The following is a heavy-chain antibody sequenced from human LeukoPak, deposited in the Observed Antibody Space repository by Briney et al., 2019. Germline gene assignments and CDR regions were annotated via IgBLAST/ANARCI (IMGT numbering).Heavy chain of an antibody. D-gene: IGHD6-13*01. CDR2: IAGSDDAT. Sequence: GGSLRLSCAASGFTFSSYAMSWVRQAPGKGLEWVSTIAGSDDATYYADSVRGRFTISRDNSKNTLYLHMNTLRAEDTAVYYCTKRMHSSSWYSYFDLWGQGTLVTVSS. CDR1: GFTFSSYA. CDR3: TKRMHSSSWYSYFDL. V-gene: IGHV3-23*01. J-gene: IGHJ4*02.